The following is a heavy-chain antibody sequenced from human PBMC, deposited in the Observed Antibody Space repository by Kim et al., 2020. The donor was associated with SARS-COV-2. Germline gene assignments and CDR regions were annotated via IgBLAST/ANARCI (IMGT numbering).Heavy chain of an antibody. D-gene: IGHD3-3*01. Sequence: GGSLRLSCAASGFTFSSYAMSWVRQAPGKGLEWVSVIYSGGSSTYYADSVKGRFTISRDNSKNTLYLQMNSLRAEDTAVYYCAKWGDTILGSFDPWGQGTLVTVSS. CDR1: GFTFSSYA. CDR3: AKWGDTILGSFDP. V-gene: IGHV3-23*03. J-gene: IGHJ5*02. CDR2: IYSGGSST.